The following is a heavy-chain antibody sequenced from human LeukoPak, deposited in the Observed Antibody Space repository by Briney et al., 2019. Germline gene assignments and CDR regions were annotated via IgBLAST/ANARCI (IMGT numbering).Heavy chain of an antibody. Sequence: GGSLRLSCAASGFTFSSCGMHWVRQAPGKGLEWVAVISYDGSNKYYADSVKGRFTISRDNSKNTLYLQMNSLRAEDTAVYYCAKSSLLWFGEFPFDYWGQGTLVTVSS. CDR1: GFTFSSCG. CDR3: AKSSLLWFGEFPFDY. V-gene: IGHV3-30*18. CDR2: ISYDGSNK. D-gene: IGHD3-10*01. J-gene: IGHJ4*02.